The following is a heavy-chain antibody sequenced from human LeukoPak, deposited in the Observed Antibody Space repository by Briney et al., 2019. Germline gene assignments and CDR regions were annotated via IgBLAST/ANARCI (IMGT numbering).Heavy chain of an antibody. V-gene: IGHV4-39*07. J-gene: IGHJ4*02. CDR2: MYFSGST. Sequence: SETLSLTCIVSGGSISSSRYYWGWIRQPPGKGLEWIGSMYFSGSTYYNPSLKSRVTISVDTSKNQFSLKLSSVTAADTAVYYCARNYYGSGSFYVHNWGQGTLVTVSS. CDR1: GGSISSSRYY. D-gene: IGHD3-10*01. CDR3: ARNYYGSGSFYVHN.